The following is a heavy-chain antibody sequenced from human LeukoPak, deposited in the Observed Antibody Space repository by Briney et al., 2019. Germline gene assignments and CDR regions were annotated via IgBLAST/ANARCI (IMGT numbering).Heavy chain of an antibody. CDR3: ARAAQSSSPFDY. D-gene: IGHD6-13*01. CDR1: GGSISSYY. V-gene: IGHV4-59*12. J-gene: IGHJ4*02. CDR2: IHYSGST. Sequence: SETLSLTCTVSGGSISSYYWSWLRQPPGKGLEWIGYIHYSGSTNYNPSLKSRVTISVDTSKNQFSLKLSSVTAADTAVYYCARAAQSSSPFDYWGQGTLVTVSS.